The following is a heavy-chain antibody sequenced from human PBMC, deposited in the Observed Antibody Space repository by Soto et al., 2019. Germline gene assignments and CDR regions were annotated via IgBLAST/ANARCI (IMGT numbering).Heavy chain of an antibody. CDR2: INNVGTTT. CDR3: VRDVLEGFDP. J-gene: IGHJ5*02. Sequence: GSLRLSCAASGFIFNNYWMFWVRQGPGVGLECVSRINNVGTTTTYADSVKGRFTISRYNAKNTLFLQMNSLRAEDTAVYYCVRDVLEGFDPWGQGTLVTVSS. CDR1: GFIFNNYW. D-gene: IGHD1-1*01. V-gene: IGHV3-74*01.